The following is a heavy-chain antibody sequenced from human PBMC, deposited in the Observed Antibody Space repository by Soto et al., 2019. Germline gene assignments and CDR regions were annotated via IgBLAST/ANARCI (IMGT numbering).Heavy chain of an antibody. J-gene: IGHJ1*01. Sequence: QLQLQESDPGLVKPSETLSLTCTVSGGSISSSSYYWGWIRQPPGKGLEWIGSIYYSGSTYYNPSLKRRVTISVDTSKNRSSLRLSSVTAADTAVYYCARQDTDYYGSGSSGGVWGQGTLATVSS. V-gene: IGHV4-39*01. CDR3: ARQDTDYYGSGSSGGV. D-gene: IGHD3-10*01. CDR1: GGSISSSSYY. CDR2: IYYSGST.